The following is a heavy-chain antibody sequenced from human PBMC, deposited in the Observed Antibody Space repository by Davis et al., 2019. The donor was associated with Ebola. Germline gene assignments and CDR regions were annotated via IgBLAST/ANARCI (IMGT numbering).Heavy chain of an antibody. CDR3: ARGDLLGY. V-gene: IGHV3-23*01. CDR2: ISGNGGTT. J-gene: IGHJ4*02. CDR1: GFTFSNAW. Sequence: GGSLRLSCAASGFTFSNAWMSWVRQAPGEGLEWVSAISGNGGTTYYADSVKGRFTISRDNSKNTLYLQMNSLRAEDTAVYYCARGDLLGYWGQGTLVTVSS. D-gene: IGHD1-26*01.